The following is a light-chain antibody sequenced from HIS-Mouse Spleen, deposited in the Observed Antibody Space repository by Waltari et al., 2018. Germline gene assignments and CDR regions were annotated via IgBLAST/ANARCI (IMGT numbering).Light chain of an antibody. J-gene: IGLJ3*02. CDR2: GKN. Sequence: SSELTQDPAVSVALGQTVRITCQGDSLRSYYASWYQQKPGQAPVLVIYGKNNRPSGIPDRFSGSSSGNTASLTITGALAEDEADYYCNSRDSSGNHWVFGGGTKLTVL. CDR3: NSRDSSGNHWV. V-gene: IGLV3-19*01. CDR1: SLRSYY.